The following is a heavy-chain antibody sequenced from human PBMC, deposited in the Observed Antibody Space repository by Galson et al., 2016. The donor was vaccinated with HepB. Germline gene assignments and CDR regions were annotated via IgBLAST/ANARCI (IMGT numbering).Heavy chain of an antibody. J-gene: IGHJ4*02. CDR3: ARFETSGYNYYFDS. Sequence: SVKVSCKASGGTLNSHTISWVRQAPGQGLEWMGTFIPVFATQHSAQEFQGRVTITADESKSTTPVELSSMRSEATAVYFCARFETSGYNYYFDSWGQGTLVTVSS. V-gene: IGHV1-69*13. CDR1: GGTLNSHT. D-gene: IGHD3-22*01. CDR2: FIPVFATQ.